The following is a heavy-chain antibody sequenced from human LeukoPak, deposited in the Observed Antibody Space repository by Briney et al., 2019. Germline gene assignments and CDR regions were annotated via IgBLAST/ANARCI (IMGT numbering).Heavy chain of an antibody. CDR3: GRGRYSSSWACDY. CDR2: IYYSGST. J-gene: IGHJ4*02. CDR1: GVSISSYY. Sequence: SETLSLTCTVSGVSISSYYWSWIRQPPGKGLEWIGYIYYSGSTNYNPSLKSRVTISVDTSKNQFSLKLSSVTAAATAVYYWGRGRYSSSWACDYWGQGTLVTVSS. V-gene: IGHV4-59*01. D-gene: IGHD6-13*01.